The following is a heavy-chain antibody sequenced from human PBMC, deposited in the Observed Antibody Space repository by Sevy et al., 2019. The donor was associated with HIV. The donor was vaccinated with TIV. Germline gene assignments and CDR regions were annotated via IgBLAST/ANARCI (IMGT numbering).Heavy chain of an antibody. Sequence: ASVKVSCKASGYTFSDSGYYVHWVRQAPGQGLEWMGWINPKRGATNYAQKFQGRVTMTRDTSVSTANMELNRLTSDDTAVYYCARESYDFWTGPVDYDYGMDVWGQGTTVTVSS. D-gene: IGHD3-3*01. CDR3: ARESYDFWTGPVDYDYGMDV. J-gene: IGHJ6*02. CDR1: GYTFSDSGYY. CDR2: INPKRGAT. V-gene: IGHV1-2*02.